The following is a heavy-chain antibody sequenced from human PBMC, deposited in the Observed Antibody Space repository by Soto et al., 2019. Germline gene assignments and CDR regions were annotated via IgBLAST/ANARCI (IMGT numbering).Heavy chain of an antibody. Sequence: SETLSLTCTVSGGSISSYYWSWIRQPPGKGLEWIGYIYYSGSTNYNPSLKSRVTISVDTSKNQFSLKLSSVTAADTAVYYCARLPDIVVGVDYWGQGTLVTVSS. CDR2: IYYSGST. CDR3: ARLPDIVVGVDY. V-gene: IGHV4-59*01. CDR1: GGSISSYY. D-gene: IGHD2-15*01. J-gene: IGHJ4*02.